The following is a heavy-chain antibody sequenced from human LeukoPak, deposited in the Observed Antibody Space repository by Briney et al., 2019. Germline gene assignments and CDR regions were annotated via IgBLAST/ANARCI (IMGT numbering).Heavy chain of an antibody. CDR1: GGSISSYY. V-gene: IGHV4-38-2*02. D-gene: IGHD3-10*01. CDR2: IYHSGST. J-gene: IGHJ6*03. Sequence: PSETLSLTCTVSGGSISSYYWGWIRQPPGKGLEWIGSIYHSGSTYYNPSLKSRVTISVDTSKNQFSLKLSSVTAADTAVYYCARVTRGMTYYYGSGSYSDYYYYYMDVWGRGTTVTVSS. CDR3: ARVTRGMTYYYGSGSYSDYYYYYMDV.